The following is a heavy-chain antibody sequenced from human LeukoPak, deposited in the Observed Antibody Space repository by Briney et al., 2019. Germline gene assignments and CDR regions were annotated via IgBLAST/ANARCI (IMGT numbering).Heavy chain of an antibody. V-gene: IGHV4-30-4*01. CDR2: IYYSGST. D-gene: IGHD4-17*01. Sequence: PSQTLSLTCTVSGASISSGDYYWSWLRQPPGKGLEWIGYIYYSGSTYYNPSLKSRVTISVDTSKNQFSLKLSSVTAADTAVYYCARVGDTTVIDYWGQGTLVTVSS. J-gene: IGHJ4*02. CDR3: ARVGDTTVIDY. CDR1: GASISSGDYY.